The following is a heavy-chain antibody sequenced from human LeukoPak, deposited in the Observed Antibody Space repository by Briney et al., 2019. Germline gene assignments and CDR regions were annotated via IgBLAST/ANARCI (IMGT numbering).Heavy chain of an antibody. Sequence: GGSLRLSCAASGFTFSDYYMSWIRQAPGKGLEWVSYISSSGSTIYNADSVKGRFTISRDNSKNTLYLQMNSLRAEDTAVYYCARVLAMVRGVIDYWGQGTLVTVSS. D-gene: IGHD3-10*01. CDR2: ISSSGSTI. J-gene: IGHJ4*02. CDR1: GFTFSDYY. CDR3: ARVLAMVRGVIDY. V-gene: IGHV3-11*04.